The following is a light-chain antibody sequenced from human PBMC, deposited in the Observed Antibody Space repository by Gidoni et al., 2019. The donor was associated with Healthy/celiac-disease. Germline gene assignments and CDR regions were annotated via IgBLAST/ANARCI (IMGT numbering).Light chain of an antibody. CDR2: QDS. J-gene: IGLJ1*01. CDR3: QAWDSSTAHYV. CDR1: KLGDKY. V-gene: IGLV3-1*01. Sequence: SYELTQPPSVSVSPGQTASITCSGDKLGDKYACWYQQKPGQSPVLVIYQDSKRPSGNPERFSGSNSGNTATLTISGTQAMDEADYYCQAWDSSTAHYVFGTGTKVTVL.